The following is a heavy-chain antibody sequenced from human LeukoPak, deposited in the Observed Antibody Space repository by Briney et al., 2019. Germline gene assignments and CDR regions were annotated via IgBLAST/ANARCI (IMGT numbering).Heavy chain of an antibody. Sequence: SETLSLTCTVSGGTMSSFYWSWIRQPPGKGLEWIGNIFYIGSTNYNPSLKSRVTISVDTSRDQFSLKLSSVTAADTAVYYCARLRPNDDILTGYPAGGMDVWGQGTTVTVSS. J-gene: IGHJ6*02. D-gene: IGHD3-9*01. CDR2: IFYIGST. CDR1: GGTMSSFY. V-gene: IGHV4-59*08. CDR3: ARLRPNDDILTGYPAGGMDV.